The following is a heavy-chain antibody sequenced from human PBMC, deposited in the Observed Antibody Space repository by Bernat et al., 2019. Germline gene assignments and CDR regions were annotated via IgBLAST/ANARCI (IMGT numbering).Heavy chain of an antibody. CDR2: IKSKTDGGTT. CDR1: GFTFSNAW. CDR3: TTGPSRCSGGSCYRDY. Sequence: EVQLVESGGGLVKPGGSLRLSCAASGFTFSNAWMNWVRQAPGEGLEWVGRIKSKTDGGTTDYAAPVKGRFTISRDDSKNTLYLQMNSLKTEDTAVYYCTTGPSRCSGGSCYRDYWGQGTLVTVSS. V-gene: IGHV3-15*07. D-gene: IGHD2-15*01. J-gene: IGHJ4*02.